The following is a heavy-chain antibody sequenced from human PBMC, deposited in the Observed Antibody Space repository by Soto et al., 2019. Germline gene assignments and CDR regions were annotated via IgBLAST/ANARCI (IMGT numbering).Heavy chain of an antibody. CDR3: TIATPVDAFEI. J-gene: IGHJ3*02. V-gene: IGHV1-69*02. Sequence: QVQLVQSGAEVKKPGSSVKVSCKASGGTFSSNTVSWVRQAPGQGLEWRGRIIPMLGITTYTQKFQGRVTITADKSPSPAYMFLGSLTYEDTAVYYCTIATPVDAFEIWGPGTMVTVSS. CDR1: GGTFSSNT. CDR2: IIPMLGIT.